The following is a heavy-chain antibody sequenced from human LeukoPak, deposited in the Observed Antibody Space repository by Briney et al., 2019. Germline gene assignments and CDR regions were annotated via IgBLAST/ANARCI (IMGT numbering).Heavy chain of an antibody. CDR3: ARPPYSSGWYLMY. Sequence: GGSLRLSCAASGFTFSSYWMSWVRQAPGKGLEWVVDIKQDGSDKYYVDSVKGRFTISRDNAKNSLYLQMNSLRAEDTAVYYCARPPYSSGWYLMYWGQGTLVTVSS. D-gene: IGHD6-19*01. CDR2: IKQDGSDK. V-gene: IGHV3-7*01. CDR1: GFTFSSYW. J-gene: IGHJ4*02.